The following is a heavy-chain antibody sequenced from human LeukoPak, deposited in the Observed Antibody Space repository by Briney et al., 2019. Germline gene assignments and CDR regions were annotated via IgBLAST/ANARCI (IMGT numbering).Heavy chain of an antibody. Sequence: KASETLFLTCTVSRGSISNFYWSWVRQPAGKGLEWVGHVFTSGTTNYNPSLKSRVTMSIDTSKNQFSLKLSSVTAADTAVYYCAKDPAYSSSRLYYFDYWGQGTLVTVSS. D-gene: IGHD6-13*01. CDR2: VFTSGTT. CDR1: RGSISNFY. J-gene: IGHJ4*02. V-gene: IGHV4-4*07. CDR3: AKDPAYSSSRLYYFDY.